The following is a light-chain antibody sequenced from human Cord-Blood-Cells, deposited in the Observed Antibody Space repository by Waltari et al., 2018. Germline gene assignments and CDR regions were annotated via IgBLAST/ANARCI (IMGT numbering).Light chain of an antibody. Sequence: QTVVTQEPSLTVSPGGTVTLTCASSTGAVTSGYYPNWFQQQPGQAPRALIYMTGSNHACTPARFSGALLGGKAGLTLACGQPVGEAKYYCLLYYGGAHVVFGEGPKLTVL. CDR1: TGAVTSGYY. V-gene: IGLV7-43*01. J-gene: IGLJ2*01. CDR2: MTG. CDR3: LLYYGGAHVV.